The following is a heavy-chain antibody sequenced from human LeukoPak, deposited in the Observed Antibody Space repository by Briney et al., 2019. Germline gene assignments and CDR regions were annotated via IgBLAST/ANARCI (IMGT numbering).Heavy chain of an antibody. V-gene: IGHV3-30*04. J-gene: IGHJ3*02. Sequence: GGSLRLSCVTSGITFSSYAMDWVRQAPGKGLAWVASISYGGTNKYYADSVKGRFTTSRDDSKNTLYLRMNSLGSEDTAVYYCATSVSVAENAFDIWGQGTMVTVSS. CDR1: GITFSSYA. D-gene: IGHD6-19*01. CDR3: ATSVSVAENAFDI. CDR2: ISYGGTNK.